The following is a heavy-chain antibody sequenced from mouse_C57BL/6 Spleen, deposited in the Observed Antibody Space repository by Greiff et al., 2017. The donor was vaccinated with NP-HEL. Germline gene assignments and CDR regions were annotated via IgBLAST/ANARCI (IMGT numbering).Heavy chain of an antibody. J-gene: IGHJ1*03. Sequence: EVKLMESGGGLVKPGGSLKLSCAASGFTFSDYGMHWVRQAPEKGLEWVAYISSGSSTIYYADTVKGRFTISRDNAKNTLFLQMTSLRSEETAMYYCARRTEYYGSSLYWYFDVWGTGTTVTVSS. CDR2: ISSGSSTI. D-gene: IGHD1-1*01. V-gene: IGHV5-17*01. CDR1: GFTFSDYG. CDR3: ARRTEYYGSSLYWYFDV.